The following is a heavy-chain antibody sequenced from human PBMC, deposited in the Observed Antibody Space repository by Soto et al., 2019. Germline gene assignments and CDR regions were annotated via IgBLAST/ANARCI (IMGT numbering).Heavy chain of an antibody. CDR2: IKSKTDGGTT. CDR1: GFTFSNAW. V-gene: IGHV3-15*01. D-gene: IGHD3-22*01. CDR3: TTRTFYYDASGYYYAY. Sequence: EIQLVESGGDLVKPGGSLRLSCAASGFTFSNAWMSWLRQAPGKGLEWVGRIKSKTDGGTTDYAAPVKGRFTISRDDSESTLHLQMNSLKTEDTAVYFCTTRTFYYDASGYYYAYWGQGSLVTVSS. J-gene: IGHJ4*02.